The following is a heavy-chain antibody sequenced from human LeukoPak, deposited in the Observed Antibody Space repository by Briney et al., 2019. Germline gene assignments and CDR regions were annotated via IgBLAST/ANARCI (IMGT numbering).Heavy chain of an antibody. V-gene: IGHV3-30-3*01. CDR3: ARDYIAAAGTKAFDI. D-gene: IGHD6-13*01. CDR1: GFTFSSYW. CDR2: ISYDGSNK. J-gene: IGHJ3*02. Sequence: GGSLRLSCAASGFTFSSYWMHWVRQAPGKGLEWVAVISYDGSNKYYADSVKGRFTISRDNSKNTLYLQMNSLRAEDTAVYYCARDYIAAAGTKAFDIWGQGTMVTVSS.